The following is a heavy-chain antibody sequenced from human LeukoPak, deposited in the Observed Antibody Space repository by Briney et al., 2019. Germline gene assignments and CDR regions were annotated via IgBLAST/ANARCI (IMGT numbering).Heavy chain of an antibody. D-gene: IGHD1-7*01. V-gene: IGHV3-7*01. Sequence: GGSLRLSCEASGFIVSDYWMTWVRQGPGQGVGWVAKIKYDGGEKYCVASLKGRFTNARDNAKNALYLEMNSLRAEDTAVYYCARVRTSFYGMDVWGQGTTVTVSS. CDR2: IKYDGGEK. CDR1: GFIVSDYW. J-gene: IGHJ6*02. CDR3: ARVRTSFYGMDV.